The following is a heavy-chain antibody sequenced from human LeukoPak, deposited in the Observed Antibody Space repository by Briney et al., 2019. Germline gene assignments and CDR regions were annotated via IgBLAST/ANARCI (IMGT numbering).Heavy chain of an antibody. V-gene: IGHV3-23*01. J-gene: IGHJ4*02. D-gene: IGHD3-22*01. CDR1: GFTFSSYA. Sequence: PGGSLRLSCAASGFTFSSYAMSWVRQAPGKGLEWVSAISGSGGSTYYADSVKGRFTISPYNSKNTLYLQMNSLRAEDTAVYYCAKQVAPYYYDSSGYYYDYWGQGTLVTVSS. CDR2: ISGSGGST. CDR3: AKQVAPYYYDSSGYYYDY.